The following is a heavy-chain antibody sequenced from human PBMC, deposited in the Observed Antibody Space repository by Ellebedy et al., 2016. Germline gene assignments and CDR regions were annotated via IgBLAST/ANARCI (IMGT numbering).Heavy chain of an antibody. J-gene: IGHJ6*04. CDR3: ARGSITVFGGVDV. CDR2: IKDDGGEK. D-gene: IGHD3-3*01. Sequence: GGSLRLXXAASGFSFSGYWMSWLRQAPGKGLEWVANIKDDGGEKYYVDSVRGRFTISRDNAKNTLYLQMNSLRAEDTAVYYCARGSITVFGGVDVWGKGTTVTVSS. CDR1: GFSFSGYW. V-gene: IGHV3-7*01.